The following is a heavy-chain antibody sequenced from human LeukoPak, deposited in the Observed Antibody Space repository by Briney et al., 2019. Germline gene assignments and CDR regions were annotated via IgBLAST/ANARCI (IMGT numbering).Heavy chain of an antibody. CDR1: GGSIVSSSDY. J-gene: IGHJ4*02. CDR2: IYFSGST. Sequence: PSETLSLTCTVSGGSIVSSSDYWGWIRQPPGKGLEWIGSIYFSGSTYYNPSLKSRVTISDDTSKNQFSLKLTSVTAADTAVYYCARIVGATDYFDHWGQGTLVTASS. CDR3: ARIVGATDYFDH. V-gene: IGHV4-39*01. D-gene: IGHD1-26*01.